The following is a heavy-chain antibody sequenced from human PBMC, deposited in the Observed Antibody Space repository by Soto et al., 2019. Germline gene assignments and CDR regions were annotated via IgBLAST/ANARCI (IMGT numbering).Heavy chain of an antibody. CDR2: IRSKAYGGTT. D-gene: IGHD4-17*01. V-gene: IGHV3-49*03. CDR3: TRDRGTTVVTPYYYYYYGMDV. Sequence: GVLRLSCTASGFTFGDYAMSWFRQAPGKGLEWVGFIRSKAYGGTTEYAASVKGRFTISRDDSKSIAYLQMNSLKTEDTAVYYCTRDRGTTVVTPYYYYYYGMDVWGQGTTVTVSS. CDR1: GFTFGDYA. J-gene: IGHJ6*02.